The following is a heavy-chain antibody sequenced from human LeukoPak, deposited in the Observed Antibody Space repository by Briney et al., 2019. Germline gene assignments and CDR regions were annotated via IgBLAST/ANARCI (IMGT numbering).Heavy chain of an antibody. D-gene: IGHD3-9*01. CDR3: ARGPYYDILTGYSGSFDY. CDR1: GGSISSYY. Sequence: SETLSLTCTVSGGSISSYYWSWIRQPPGKGLEWIGYIYYSGSTNYNPSLKSRVTISVDTSKNQFSLKLSSVTAADTAVYYCARGPYYDILTGYSGSFDYWGQGTLVTVSS. V-gene: IGHV4-59*01. CDR2: IYYSGST. J-gene: IGHJ4*02.